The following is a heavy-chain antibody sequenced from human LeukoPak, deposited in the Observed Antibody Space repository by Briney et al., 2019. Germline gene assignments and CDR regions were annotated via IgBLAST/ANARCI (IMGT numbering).Heavy chain of an antibody. J-gene: IGHJ4*02. CDR3: ARVDYGGPKGDY. V-gene: IGHV1-69*13. CDR1: GGTFSSYA. CDR2: IIPIFGAA. Sequence: GASVKVSCKASGGTFSSYAISWVRQAPGQGLEWMGGIIPIFGAANYAQKFQGRVTITADESTSTAYMELSSLRSEDTAVYYCARVDYGGPKGDYWGQGTLVTVSS. D-gene: IGHD4-23*01.